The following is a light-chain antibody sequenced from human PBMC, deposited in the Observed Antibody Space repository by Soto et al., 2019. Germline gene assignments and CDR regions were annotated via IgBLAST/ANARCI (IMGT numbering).Light chain of an antibody. J-gene: IGKJ1*01. CDR2: DIS. CDR3: QQYNSYS. V-gene: IGKV1-5*01. CDR1: QSISDW. Sequence: DIQMTQSPSTLSASVGDRVTITCRASQSISDWLAWYQQKPGKAPKLLIYDISNLEIGVPSRFSGSGSGTEFTLTLSGLQPDDFSTYYCQQYNSYSFGQGTKVEIK.